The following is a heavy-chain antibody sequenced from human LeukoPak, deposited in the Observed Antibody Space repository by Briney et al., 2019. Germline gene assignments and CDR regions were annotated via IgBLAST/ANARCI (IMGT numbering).Heavy chain of an antibody. CDR2: IYSGGST. J-gene: IGHJ4*02. CDR3: ARNIWRLDY. D-gene: IGHD2/OR15-2a*01. CDR1: GFTVTSNY. Sequence: GGSLRLSCAASGFTVTSNYMNWVRQAPGKGLEWVSVIYSGGSTYYADSVKGRFTISRDNAKNSLYLQMNSLRAEDTAVYYCARNIWRLDYWGQGTLVTVSS. V-gene: IGHV3-66*01.